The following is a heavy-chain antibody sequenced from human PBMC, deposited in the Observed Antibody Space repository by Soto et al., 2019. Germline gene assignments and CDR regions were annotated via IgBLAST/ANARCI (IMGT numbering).Heavy chain of an antibody. CDR3: VCNGYYALEY. CDR2: IDYSGDI. CDR1: GDSMTSSDW. J-gene: IGHJ4*02. Sequence: QVQLQESGPGLVKPSGTLSLTCAVSGDSMTSSDWWSWVRQAQGKGLEWIGEIDYSGDINYDPSLRSRVTISVDRSKNKFSLNLSSVTAADTAVYFCVCNGYYALEYWGQGTLVIVSP. V-gene: IGHV4-4*02. D-gene: IGHD3-22*01.